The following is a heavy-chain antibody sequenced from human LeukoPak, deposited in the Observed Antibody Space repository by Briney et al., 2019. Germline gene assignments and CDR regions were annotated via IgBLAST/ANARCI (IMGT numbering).Heavy chain of an antibody. Sequence: ASVKVSCKASGYTSTGYYMHWVRQAPGQGLEWMGWINPNSGGTNYAQKFQGRVTMTRDTSISTAYMELSRLRSDDTAVYYCARVGGGATEIDYWGQGTLVTVSS. V-gene: IGHV1-2*02. D-gene: IGHD1-26*01. CDR3: ARVGGGATEIDY. CDR1: GYTSTGYY. CDR2: INPNSGGT. J-gene: IGHJ4*02.